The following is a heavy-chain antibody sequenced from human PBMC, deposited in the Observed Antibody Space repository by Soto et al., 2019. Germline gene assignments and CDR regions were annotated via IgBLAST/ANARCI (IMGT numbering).Heavy chain of an antibody. D-gene: IGHD3-10*01. CDR3: AKDPSHGSGSYYNDY. J-gene: IGHJ4*02. V-gene: IGHV3-30*18. CDR2: ISYDGSNK. CDR1: GFTFSSYG. Sequence: GGSLGLSCAASGFTFSSYGMHWVRQAPGKGLEWVAVISYDGSNKYYADSVKGRFTISRDNSKNTLYLQMNSLRAEDTAVYYCAKDPSHGSGSYYNDYWGQGTLVTVSS.